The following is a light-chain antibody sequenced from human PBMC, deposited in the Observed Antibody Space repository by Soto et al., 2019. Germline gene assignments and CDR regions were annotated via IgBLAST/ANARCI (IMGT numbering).Light chain of an antibody. J-gene: IGKJ4*01. Sequence: MMMTDWPGVVAGTRVDRGGSRCKKSKSVLYSSNNKNYLVWYQQKPGQPPKLLIYWASTRESGVPDRFTGSGTGTDSALTVSRLHADSVAVYYCHQYYTTPLTFGGRTKL. CDR1: KSVLYSSNNKNY. CDR3: HQYYTTPLT. V-gene: IGKV4-1*01. CDR2: WAS.